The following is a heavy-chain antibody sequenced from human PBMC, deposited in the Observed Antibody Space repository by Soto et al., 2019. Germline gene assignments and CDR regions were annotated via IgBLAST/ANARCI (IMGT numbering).Heavy chain of an antibody. Sequence: TSETLSLTCAVYGGSFSGYYWSWIRQPPGKGLEWIGEINHSGSTNYNPSLKGRVTISVDTSKNQFSLKLSSVTAADTAVYYCARGLGAIVVVVAALNWFDPWGQGTLVTVSS. D-gene: IGHD2-15*01. CDR1: GGSFSGYY. CDR3: ARGLGAIVVVVAALNWFDP. CDR2: INHSGST. J-gene: IGHJ5*02. V-gene: IGHV4-34*01.